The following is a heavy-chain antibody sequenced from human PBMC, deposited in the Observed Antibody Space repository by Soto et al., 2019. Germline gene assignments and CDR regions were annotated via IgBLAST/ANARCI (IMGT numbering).Heavy chain of an antibody. V-gene: IGHV3-7*01. J-gene: IGHJ4*02. CDR2: IKQDGSEK. D-gene: IGHD6-19*01. Sequence: PGGSLRLSCAASGFTFSSYWMSWVRQAPGKGLEWVANIKQDGSEKYYVDSVKGRFTISRDNAKNSLYLQMNSLRAEDTAVYYCARDPRYIAVAGKGSGGFYWGQGTLVTVSS. CDR1: GFTFSSYW. CDR3: ARDPRYIAVAGKGSGGFY.